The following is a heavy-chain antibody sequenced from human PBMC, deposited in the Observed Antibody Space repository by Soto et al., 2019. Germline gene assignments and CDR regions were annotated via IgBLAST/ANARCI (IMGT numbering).Heavy chain of an antibody. CDR3: ARVPDR. D-gene: IGHD2-2*01. CDR2: IYHSGST. V-gene: IGHV4-30-2*01. J-gene: IGHJ5*02. CDR1: GGSISSGGYS. Sequence: QRQLQESGSGLVKPSQTLSLTCAVSGGSISSGGYSWSWIRQPPGKGLEWIGYIYHSGSTYYNPSPXSXFTISVDWSKNQSSLKLSAVTAADTAVYYCARVPDRWGQGTLVTVSS.